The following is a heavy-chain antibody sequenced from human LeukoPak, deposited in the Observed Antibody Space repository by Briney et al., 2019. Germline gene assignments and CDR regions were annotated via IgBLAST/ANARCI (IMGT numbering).Heavy chain of an antibody. V-gene: IGHV3-23*01. CDR1: GFTFRSHA. CDR3: AKEGYYGSGSYPYYFDY. D-gene: IGHD3-10*01. CDR2: IKNSGSST. J-gene: IGHJ4*02. Sequence: GGSLRLSCAASGFTFRSHAMHWVRQAPGKGLEWVSGIKNSGSSTFYADSVQGRFTISRDNSKNTLYLQMNSLRAEDTAVYYCAKEGYYGSGSYPYYFDYWGQGTLVTVSS.